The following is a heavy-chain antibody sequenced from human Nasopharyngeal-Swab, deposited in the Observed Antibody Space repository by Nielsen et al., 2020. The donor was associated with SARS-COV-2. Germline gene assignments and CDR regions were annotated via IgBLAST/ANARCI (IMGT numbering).Heavy chain of an antibody. Sequence: WIRQPPGKGLEWVSAISGSGGSTYYADSVKGRFTISRDNSKNMLYLQMNSLRAEDTAVYYCAKGIRYGDYVFDYWGQGTLVTVSS. CDR3: AKGIRYGDYVFDY. D-gene: IGHD4-17*01. V-gene: IGHV3-23*01. CDR2: ISGSGGST. J-gene: IGHJ4*02.